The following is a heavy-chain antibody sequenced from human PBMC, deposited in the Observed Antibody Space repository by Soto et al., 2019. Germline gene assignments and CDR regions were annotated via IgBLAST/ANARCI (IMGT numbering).Heavy chain of an antibody. CDR2: IGSSGTT. V-gene: IGHV3-23*01. Sequence: GGSLRLSCEGSGFTFSNYGMSWVRQAPGKGLEWVSGIGSSGTTYYADSVKGRFTVSRDNSKKTMYMQMNSLRADDTAVYYCAKSVYGSGTPVDYWGQGTLVTVSS. CDR3: AKSVYGSGTPVDY. J-gene: IGHJ4*02. CDR1: GFTFSNYG. D-gene: IGHD3-10*01.